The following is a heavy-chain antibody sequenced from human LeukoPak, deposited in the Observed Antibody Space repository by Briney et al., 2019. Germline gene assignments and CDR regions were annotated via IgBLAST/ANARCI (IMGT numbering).Heavy chain of an antibody. CDR3: ARGGVVAATSLDWFDP. J-gene: IGHJ5*02. V-gene: IGHV1-8*01. CDR1: GYTFTSYD. Sequence: ASVKVSCKASGYTFTSYDINWVRQATGQGLEWMGWMNPNSGNTGYAQKFQGRVTITRNTSISPAYMELSSLRSEDTAVYYCARGGVVAATSLDWFDPWGQGTLVTVSS. D-gene: IGHD2-15*01. CDR2: MNPNSGNT.